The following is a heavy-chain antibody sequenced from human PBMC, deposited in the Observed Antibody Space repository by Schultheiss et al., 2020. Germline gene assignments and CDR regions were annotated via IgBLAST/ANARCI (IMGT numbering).Heavy chain of an antibody. CDR2: ISSSSSYI. V-gene: IGHV3-21*01. J-gene: IGHJ4*02. CDR1: GFSFRYFA. CDR3: ARPLITMIVVDLGSDY. D-gene: IGHD3-22*01. Sequence: GGSLRLSCAASGFSFRYFAMSWVRQAPGKGLEWVSSISSSSSYIYYADSVKGRFTISRDNSKNTLYLQMNSLRAEDTAVYYCARPLITMIVVDLGSDYWGQGTLVTVSS.